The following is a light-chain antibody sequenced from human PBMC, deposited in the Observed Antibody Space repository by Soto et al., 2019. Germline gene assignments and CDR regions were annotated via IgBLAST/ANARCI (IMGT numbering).Light chain of an antibody. J-gene: IGLJ7*01. CDR3: QTWGTGPAV. V-gene: IGLV4-69*01. CDR2: LNSDGSH. CDR1: SGHSSYA. Sequence: QLVLTQSPSASASLGASVKFTCTLSSGHSSYAIAWHQQQPEKGPRHLMKLNSDGSHSKGDGIPDRFSGSSSGAERYLTISSLQSVDEADYYCQTWGTGPAVFGGGTQLTVL.